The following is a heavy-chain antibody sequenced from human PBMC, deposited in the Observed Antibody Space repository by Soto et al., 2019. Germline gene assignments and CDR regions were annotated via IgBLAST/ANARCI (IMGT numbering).Heavy chain of an antibody. Sequence: ASVKVSCKASGGTFSSYAISWVRQAPGQGLEWMGGIIPIFGTANYAQKFQGRVTITADKSTSTAYMELSSLRSEDTAVYYCARGGSWYGDYDPNNNSWGQGTLVTVS. J-gene: IGHJ4*02. CDR3: ARGGSWYGDYDPNNNS. CDR1: GGTFSSYA. V-gene: IGHV1-69*06. D-gene: IGHD4-17*01. CDR2: IIPIFGTA.